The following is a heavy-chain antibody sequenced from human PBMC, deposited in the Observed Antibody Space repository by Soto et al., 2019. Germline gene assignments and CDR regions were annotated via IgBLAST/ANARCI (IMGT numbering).Heavy chain of an antibody. V-gene: IGHV4-39*01. Sequence: QLQLQESGPGLVKPSETLSLTCTVSGGSISSSSYYWGWIRQPPGKGLEWIGSIYYSGSTYYNPSLKSRVTISVDTSKNQFSLKLSSVTAADTAVYYCARLVTPPYSPLASYWGQGTLVTVSS. D-gene: IGHD5-12*01. CDR2: IYYSGST. CDR1: GGSISSSSYY. J-gene: IGHJ4*02. CDR3: ARLVTPPYSPLASY.